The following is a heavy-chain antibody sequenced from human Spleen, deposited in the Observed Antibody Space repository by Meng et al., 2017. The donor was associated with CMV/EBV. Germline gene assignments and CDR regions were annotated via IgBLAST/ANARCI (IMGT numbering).Heavy chain of an antibody. V-gene: IGHV3-15*01. Sequence: GESLKISCAASGFTFSSYWMHWVRQAPGKGLEWVGRIKSESDGGTSDYAAPVKGRFTISRDDSKTTLYLRMNSLRTEDTAVYYCTTDPTIKRIVVARYYSDYWGQGTLVTVSS. CDR3: TTDPTIKRIVVARYYSDY. CDR1: GFTFSSYW. CDR2: IKSESDGGTS. D-gene: IGHD3-22*01. J-gene: IGHJ4*02.